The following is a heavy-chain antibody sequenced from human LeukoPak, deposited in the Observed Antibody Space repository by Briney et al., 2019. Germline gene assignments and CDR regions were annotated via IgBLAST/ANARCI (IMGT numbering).Heavy chain of an antibody. J-gene: IGHJ5*02. Sequence: PGGSLRLSCAASGFTFSSYWMSWVRQAPGKGLEWVANIKQDGSEKYYVDSVKGRFTISRDNAKNSLYLQMNSLRAEDTAVYYCARDHIAVYLEWFPWGQGTLVTVSS. CDR1: GFTFSSYW. V-gene: IGHV3-7*01. D-gene: IGHD3-3*01. CDR2: IKQDGSEK. CDR3: ARDHIAVYLEWFP.